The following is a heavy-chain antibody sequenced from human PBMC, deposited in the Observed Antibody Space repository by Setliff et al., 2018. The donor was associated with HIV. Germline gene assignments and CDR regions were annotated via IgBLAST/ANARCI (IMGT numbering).Heavy chain of an antibody. J-gene: IGHJ6*02. CDR2: IIPISGTV. Sequence: ASVKVSCKASGGTFSSYAISWVRQAPGQGLEWMGGIIPISGTVNYAQKFWGRVTITTHESTSTAYMELSSLRSEDTAVYYCARVPYLEQLTYYYYYGMDVWGQGTTVTVSS. D-gene: IGHD6-13*01. V-gene: IGHV1-69*05. CDR1: GGTFSSYA. CDR3: ARVPYLEQLTYYYYYGMDV.